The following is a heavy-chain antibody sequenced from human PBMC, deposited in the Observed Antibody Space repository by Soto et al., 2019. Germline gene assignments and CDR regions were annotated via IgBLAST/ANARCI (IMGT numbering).Heavy chain of an antibody. CDR1: GFTFSNAW. J-gene: IGHJ6*02. CDR3: TTDLTDILPWDV. Sequence: EVQLVESGGGLVKPGGSLRLSCAASGFTFSNAWMNWVRQGPGKGLEWVGLLKSKTDGGTTDYAAPVKGRFTISRDDSINTLYLQMNSLKTEDTAVYYCTTDLTDILPWDVWGQGTTFTVSS. V-gene: IGHV3-15*07. D-gene: IGHD3-9*01. CDR2: LKSKTDGGTT.